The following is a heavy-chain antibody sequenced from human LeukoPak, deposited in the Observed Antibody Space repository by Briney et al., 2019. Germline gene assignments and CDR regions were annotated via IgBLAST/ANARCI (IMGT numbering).Heavy chain of an antibody. CDR3: ARLIGDYGDYNWFDP. CDR1: GYSFTSYW. D-gene: IGHD4-17*01. Sequence: GESLKISCKGSGYSFTSYWIGWVRQMPGEGLEWMGIIYPGDSDTRYSPSFQGQVTISADKSISTAYLQWSSLKASDTAMYYCARLIGDYGDYNWFDPRGQGTLVTVSS. CDR2: IYPGDSDT. J-gene: IGHJ5*02. V-gene: IGHV5-51*01.